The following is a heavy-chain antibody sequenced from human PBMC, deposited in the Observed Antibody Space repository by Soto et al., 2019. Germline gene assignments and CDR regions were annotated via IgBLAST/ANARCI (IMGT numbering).Heavy chain of an antibody. CDR1: GGTFSSYA. D-gene: IGHD5-18*01. V-gene: IGHV1-69*01. Sequence: QVQLVQSGAGVKKPGSSVKVSCKASGGTFSSYAISWVRQAPGQGLEWMGGIIPIFGTANYAQKFQGRVTITADESTSTAYMELSSLRSEDTAVYYCARAYTARIQGGDYYYYGMDVWGQGATVTVS. CDR2: IIPIFGTA. CDR3: ARAYTARIQGGDYYYYGMDV. J-gene: IGHJ6*02.